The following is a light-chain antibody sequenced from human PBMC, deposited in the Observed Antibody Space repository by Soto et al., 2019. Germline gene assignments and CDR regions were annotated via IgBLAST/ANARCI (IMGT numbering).Light chain of an antibody. CDR2: DAS. J-gene: IGKJ4*01. Sequence: EIVLTQSPATLSLSPGERATLSCRASQSVGGNLDWYQQKPGQAPRLLIYDASNRASGISARFSGSGSRTAFTLTISSLEPEDLAVYYCHQRSNWPPLTFGGGTKVEIK. V-gene: IGKV3-11*01. CDR1: QSVGGN. CDR3: HQRSNWPPLT.